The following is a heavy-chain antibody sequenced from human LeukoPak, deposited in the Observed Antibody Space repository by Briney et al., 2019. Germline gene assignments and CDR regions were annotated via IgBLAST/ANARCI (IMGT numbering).Heavy chain of an antibody. Sequence: GGSLRLSCEASGFTFNTYGMHWVRQAPGKGLEWVAIISYDGSNEYYADSVKGRFTISRDNSKNTLYLQMNSLRAEDTAVYYCAKSGYNRFDYWGQGTLVSVSS. J-gene: IGHJ4*02. CDR3: AKSGYNRFDY. D-gene: IGHD5-24*01. V-gene: IGHV3-30*12. CDR2: ISYDGSNE. CDR1: GFTFNTYG.